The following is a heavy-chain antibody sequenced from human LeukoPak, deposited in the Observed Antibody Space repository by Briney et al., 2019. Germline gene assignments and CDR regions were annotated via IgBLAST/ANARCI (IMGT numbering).Heavy chain of an antibody. J-gene: IGHJ5*02. D-gene: IGHD2-15*01. CDR2: IYTSGST. CDR1: GGSISSYY. CDR3: ARGRGYCSGGSCYLRFDP. V-gene: IGHV4-4*07. Sequence: SETLSLTCTVSGGSISSYYWSWIRQPAGKGLEWIGRIYTSGSTNYNPSLKSRVTMSVDTSKNQFSLKLSSVTAADTAVYYCARGRGYCSGGSCYLRFDPWGQGTLVTVSS.